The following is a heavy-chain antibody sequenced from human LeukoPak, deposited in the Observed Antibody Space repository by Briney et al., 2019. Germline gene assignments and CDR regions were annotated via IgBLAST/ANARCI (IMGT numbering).Heavy chain of an antibody. D-gene: IGHD2-15*01. CDR2: ISGSGGST. Sequence: GGSLRLSCAASGFTFSSYAMSWVRQAPGKGLEWVSAISGSGGSTYYADSVKGRFTISRDNSKNSLYLQMNSLRAEDTAVYYCAKDRAGGYRSGGSCSRIYYYYGMDVWGKGTTVTVSS. CDR1: GFTFSSYA. J-gene: IGHJ6*04. V-gene: IGHV3-23*01. CDR3: AKDRAGGYRSGGSCSRIYYYYGMDV.